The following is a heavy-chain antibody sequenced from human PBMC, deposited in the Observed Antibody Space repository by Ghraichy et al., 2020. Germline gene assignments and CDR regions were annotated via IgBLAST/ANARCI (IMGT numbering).Heavy chain of an antibody. V-gene: IGHV3-23*01. CDR3: AKGHYYGSGSHKYYYGMDV. D-gene: IGHD3-10*01. J-gene: IGHJ6*02. CDR1: AHACTRFT. Sequence: GGSLRLSGTGSAHACTRFTRFRLVCRLVLELKWVSAISGSGGSTYYADSVKGRFTISRDNSKNTLYLQMNSLRAEDTAVYYCAKGHYYGSGSHKYYYGMDVWGQGT. CDR2: ISGSGGST.